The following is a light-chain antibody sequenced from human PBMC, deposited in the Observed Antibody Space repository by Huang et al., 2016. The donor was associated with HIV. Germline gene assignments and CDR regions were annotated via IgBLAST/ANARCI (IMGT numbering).Light chain of an antibody. J-gene: IGKJ2*01. CDR1: QSLVHSDGNTY. CDR2: KVS. CDR3: MQGTHWPL. V-gene: IGKV2-30*02. Sequence: DVVMTQSPLSLPVTLGQPASISCRSSQSLVHSDGNTYLNWFQQRPCQSPRRLIYKVSNRDSGVPDRFSGSGSGTDFTLKISRVEAEDVGVYYCMQGTHWPLFGQGTKLEIK.